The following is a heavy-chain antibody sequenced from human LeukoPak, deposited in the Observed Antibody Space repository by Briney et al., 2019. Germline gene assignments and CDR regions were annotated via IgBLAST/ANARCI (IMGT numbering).Heavy chain of an antibody. V-gene: IGHV3-11*04. CDR2: ISSSGSTI. CDR3: ARGLQLHDAFDI. CDR1: GFTFSDFY. J-gene: IGHJ3*02. Sequence: GGSLRLSCAASGFTFSDFYMSWIRQAPGKGLEWVSYISSSGSTIHYADSVKGRFTISRDNAKNSLYLQMNSLRAEDTAVYYCARGLQLHDAFDIWGQGTMVTVSS. D-gene: IGHD5-18*01.